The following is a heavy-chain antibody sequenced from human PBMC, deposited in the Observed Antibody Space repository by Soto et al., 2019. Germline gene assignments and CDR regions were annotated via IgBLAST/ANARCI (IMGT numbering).Heavy chain of an antibody. J-gene: IGHJ6*02. Sequence: GGSLRLSCAASGFTFSSYAMHWVRQAPGKGLGWVAVISYDGSNKYYADSVKGRFTISRDNSKNTLYLQMNSLRAEDTAVYYCASDSIAAAVYYYYGMDVWGQGTTVTVSS. D-gene: IGHD6-13*01. CDR2: ISYDGSNK. CDR3: ASDSIAAAVYYYYGMDV. CDR1: GFTFSSYA. V-gene: IGHV3-30-3*01.